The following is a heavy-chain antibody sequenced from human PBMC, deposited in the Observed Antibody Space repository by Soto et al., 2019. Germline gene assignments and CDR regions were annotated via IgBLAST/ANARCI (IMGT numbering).Heavy chain of an antibody. CDR2: INAGNGNT. J-gene: IGHJ4*02. CDR1: GYTFTSYA. CDR3: SVSRYGSRSSFLY. Sequence: GASVKVSCKASGYTFTSYAMHWVRQAPGQRLEWMGWINAGNGNTKYSQKFQGRVTITRDTSACTAYMELSSLRSEDTAVYYCSVSRYGSRSSFLYWGQRTLLSVSS. V-gene: IGHV1-3*01. D-gene: IGHD2-2*01.